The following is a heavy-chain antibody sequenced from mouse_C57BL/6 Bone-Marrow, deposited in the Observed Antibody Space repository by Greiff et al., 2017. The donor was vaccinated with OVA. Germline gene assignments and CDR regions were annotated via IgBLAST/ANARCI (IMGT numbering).Heavy chain of an antibody. CDR2: IYPSDSET. V-gene: IGHV1-61*01. J-gene: IGHJ3*01. CDR1: GYTFTSYW. CDR3: ARGRDSAWFAY. Sequence: QVQLQQPGAELVRPGSSVELSCKASGYTFTSYWMDWVKQRPGQGLEWIGNIYPSDSETHYNQKFKDKATLTVDKSSSTAYMQLSSLTSEDSAVYYCARGRDSAWFAYWGQGTLVTVSA.